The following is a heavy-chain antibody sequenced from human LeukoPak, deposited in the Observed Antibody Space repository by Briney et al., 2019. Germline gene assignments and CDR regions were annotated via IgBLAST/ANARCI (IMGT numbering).Heavy chain of an antibody. CDR1: GFTLSSYW. CDR2: IKQDGSEK. D-gene: IGHD3-16*02. J-gene: IGHJ4*02. CDR3: ARSMITFGGVIVNGLVDY. V-gene: IGHV3-7*01. Sequence: GGSLRLSCAASGFTLSSYWMGWVRQAPGKGLEWVANIKQDGSEKYYVDSVKGRFTISRDNAKNSLYLQMNSLRAEDTAVYYCARSMITFGGVIVNGLVDYWGQGTLVTVSS.